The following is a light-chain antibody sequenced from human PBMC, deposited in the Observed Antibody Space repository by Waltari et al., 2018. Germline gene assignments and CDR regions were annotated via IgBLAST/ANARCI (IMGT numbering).Light chain of an antibody. V-gene: IGLV7-46*01. CDR1: TGAVTSGHY. CDR2: DTS. Sequence: QAVVTQEPSLTVSPGGTVTLTCGSSTGAVTSGHYPYWFQQKPGQATRTLIYDTSNKHSWTPARFSGSLLGGKAALTLSGAQPEDEANYYCFLSYSGAVIFGGGTKLTVL. CDR3: FLSYSGAVI. J-gene: IGLJ2*01.